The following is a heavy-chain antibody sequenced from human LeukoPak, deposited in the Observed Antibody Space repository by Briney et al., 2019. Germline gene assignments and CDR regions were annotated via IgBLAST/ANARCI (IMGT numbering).Heavy chain of an antibody. J-gene: IGHJ1*01. CDR2: IKSDGKT. CDR1: GFTFSRYW. CDR3: ARAPSEVGGYYPEYFRH. D-gene: IGHD3-22*01. V-gene: IGHV3-74*01. Sequence: TGGSLRLSCEASGFTFSRYWMHWVRQAPGKGLVWVSRIKSDGKTNYADSVKSRFTISRDNAKNTVSLQMDSLRAEDTGVYYCARAPSEVGGYYPEYFRHWGQGTLVTVSS.